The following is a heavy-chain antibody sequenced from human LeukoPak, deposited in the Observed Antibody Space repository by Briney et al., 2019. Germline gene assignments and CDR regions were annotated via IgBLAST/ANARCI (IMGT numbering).Heavy chain of an antibody. J-gene: IGHJ4*02. D-gene: IGHD3-10*01. V-gene: IGHV4-59*01. CDR3: AARDVAREYYFDY. CDR2: IYYSGST. CDR1: GGSISSYY. Sequence: PSETLSLTCTVSGGSISSYYWSWIRQPPGRGLEWIGYIYYSGSTNYNPSLKSRVTISVDTSKNQFSLKLSSVTAADTAVYYCAARDVAREYYFDYWGQGTLVTVSS.